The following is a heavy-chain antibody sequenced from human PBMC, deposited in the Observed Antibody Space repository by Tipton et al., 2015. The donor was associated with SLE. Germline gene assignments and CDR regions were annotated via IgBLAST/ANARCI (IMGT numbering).Heavy chain of an antibody. CDR3: ARRLEDYFDY. CDR2: VTPYNGNT. CDR1: GYTFTSYG. Sequence: QLVQSGGEVKQPGASVKVSCKASGYTFTSYGIAWVRQAPGEGLEWMGGVTPYNGNTKYAQKLQGRVTMTRDTSASTLYLEVSSLRSEDTAVYYCARRLEDYFDYWGQGTLVTVSS. V-gene: IGHV1-18*04. J-gene: IGHJ4*02.